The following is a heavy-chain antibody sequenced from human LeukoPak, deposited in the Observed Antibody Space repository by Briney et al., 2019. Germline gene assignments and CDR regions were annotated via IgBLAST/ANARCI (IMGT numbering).Heavy chain of an antibody. CDR2: KRGSGDRT. D-gene: IGHD1/OR15-1a*01. CDR3: ASSKWNNVGHLVY. J-gene: IGHJ4*02. V-gene: IGHV3-48*01. CDR1: GFTFSTHS. Sequence: GGPLTLSCAASGFTFSTHSMNWVRQAPGKGREGVSYKRGSGDRTYYKDSVKGRFTISRDNAKSSLYLHMNSLRAEDTAVYYCASSKWNNVGHLVYWGQGTLVTVTT.